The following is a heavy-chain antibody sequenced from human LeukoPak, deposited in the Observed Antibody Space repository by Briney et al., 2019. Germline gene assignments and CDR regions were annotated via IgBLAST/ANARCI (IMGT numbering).Heavy chain of an antibody. Sequence: RGSLSLSCAASRFTFSSYITSWVRQAPGKGLQWVSSITSSSSHIYYADPVKGRFTISRDNAKNSLYLQMNSLRAEDTAVYYCARVRAEVTPFDYWGQGTLVTVSS. CDR1: RFTFSSYI. J-gene: IGHJ4*02. D-gene: IGHD2-21*02. CDR2: ITSSSSHI. CDR3: ARVRAEVTPFDY. V-gene: IGHV3-21*01.